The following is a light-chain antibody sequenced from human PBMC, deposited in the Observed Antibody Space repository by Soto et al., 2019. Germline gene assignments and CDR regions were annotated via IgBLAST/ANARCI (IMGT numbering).Light chain of an antibody. CDR3: QTWDTGARVV. V-gene: IGLV4-69*01. Sequence: QSVLTQSPSASASLGSSVKLTCTLSSGHSSYAIAWHQQQPEKGPRYLMKLSSDGSHSKVDGIPDRFSGSSSGAERYLTIPSLQSEDEADYYCQTWDTGARVVFGGGTKVTVL. CDR1: SGHSSYA. CDR2: LSSDGSH. J-gene: IGLJ2*01.